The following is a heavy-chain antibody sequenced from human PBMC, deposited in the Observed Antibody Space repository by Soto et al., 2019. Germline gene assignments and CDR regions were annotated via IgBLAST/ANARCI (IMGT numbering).Heavy chain of an antibody. J-gene: IGHJ4*02. CDR2: ISYDGTYE. CDR3: AKERLHGYSYAPPDGSY. Sequence: QVQLVESGGGVVQPGRSLRLSCVASGFTFSDHGMHWVRQAPGMGLEWVALISYDGTYEDYIDSVKGRFTISRDSSNNMVFLQMNSLRAEDTAVYYCAKERLHGYSYAPPDGSYWGQGTLVTVSS. V-gene: IGHV3-30*18. D-gene: IGHD5-18*01. CDR1: GFTFSDHG.